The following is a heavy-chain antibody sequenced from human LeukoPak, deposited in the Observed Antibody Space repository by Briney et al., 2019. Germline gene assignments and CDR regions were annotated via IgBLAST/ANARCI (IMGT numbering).Heavy chain of an antibody. CDR2: IKSKTDGGTT. D-gene: IGHD6-13*01. J-gene: IGHJ5*01. CDR1: GFTFSNAW. CDR3: ARQQLVLDS. Sequence: GGSLRLSCAASGFTFSNAWMSWVRQAPGKGLEWLGHIKSKTDGGTTDYAAPVNGRFTFSRDDSKNTLYLQMNSLKNEDTAVYYCARQQLVLDSWGQGTLVTVSS. V-gene: IGHV3-15*01.